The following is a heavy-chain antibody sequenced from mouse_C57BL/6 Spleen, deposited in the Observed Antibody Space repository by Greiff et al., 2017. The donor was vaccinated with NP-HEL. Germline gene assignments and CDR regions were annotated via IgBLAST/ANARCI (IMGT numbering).Heavy chain of an antibody. CDR1: GFTFSSYA. V-gene: IGHV5-4*03. CDR2: ISDGGSYT. CDR3: ARALEGYYFDY. Sequence: DVMLVESGGGLVKPGGSLKLSCAASGFTFSSYAMSWVRQTPEKRLEWVATISDGGSYTYYPDNVKGRFTISRDNAKNNLYLQMSHLKSEDTAMYYCARALEGYYFDYWGQGTTLTVSS. J-gene: IGHJ2*01.